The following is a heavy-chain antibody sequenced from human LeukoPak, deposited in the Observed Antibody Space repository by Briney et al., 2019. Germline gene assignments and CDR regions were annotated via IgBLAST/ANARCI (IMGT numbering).Heavy chain of an antibody. V-gene: IGHV3-66*01. Sequence: GGSLRLSCAASEFSVGSNYMTWVRQAPGKGLEWVSLIYSGGSTYYADSVKGRFTISRDNSKNTLYLQMNSLRAEDTAVYYCARTLYIAAAPGGFDYWGQGTLVTVSS. CDR2: IYSGGST. CDR3: ARTLYIAAAPGGFDY. D-gene: IGHD6-13*01. J-gene: IGHJ4*02. CDR1: EFSVGSNY.